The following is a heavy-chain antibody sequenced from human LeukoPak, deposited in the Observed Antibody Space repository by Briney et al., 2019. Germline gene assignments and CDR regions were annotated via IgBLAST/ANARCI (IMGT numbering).Heavy chain of an antibody. CDR3: ARALCLYSSSATHPP. CDR2: IYSGGST. V-gene: IGHV3-53*01. D-gene: IGHD6-6*01. CDR1: GFTVSSNY. Sequence: PGGSLRLSCAASGFTVSSNYMSWVRQAPGKGLEWVSVIYSGGSTYYADSVKGRFTISRDNSKNTLYLQMNSLRAEDTAVYYCARALCLYSSSATHPPWGQGTLVTVSS. J-gene: IGHJ5*02.